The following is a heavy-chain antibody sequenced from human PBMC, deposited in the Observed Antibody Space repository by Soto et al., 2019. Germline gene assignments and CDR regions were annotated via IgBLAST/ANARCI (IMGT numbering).Heavy chain of an antibody. V-gene: IGHV4-4*07. J-gene: IGHJ3*02. D-gene: IGHD2-2*01. CDR3: ARERTYQLSGDDTLDI. Sequence: PSETLSLTSTVSGGSRINYNWNWVRQSAGKGLEWIGRIYSNGKAYYNPSLKSRVTMSLDTLNNQVSLRLTSVTAADTAKYYCARERTYQLSGDDTLDIWGLGTMVTVSS. CDR2: IYSNGKA. CDR1: GGSRINYN.